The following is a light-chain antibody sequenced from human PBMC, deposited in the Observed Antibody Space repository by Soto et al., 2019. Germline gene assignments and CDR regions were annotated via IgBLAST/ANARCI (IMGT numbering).Light chain of an antibody. V-gene: IGLV2-14*01. J-gene: IGLJ1*01. Sequence: QSVLTQPASVSGSPGQSITISCTGTSSDVGGFNYVSWFQQHPGKAPKLMIYEVNSRPSGVSDRFSGSKSGNTASLTISGLQPEDEADYYCNSYTSINTLVFGTGTKVTVL. CDR1: SSDVGGFNY. CDR3: NSYTSINTLV. CDR2: EVN.